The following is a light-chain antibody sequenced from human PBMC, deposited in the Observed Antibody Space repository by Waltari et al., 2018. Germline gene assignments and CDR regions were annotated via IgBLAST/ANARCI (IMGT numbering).Light chain of an antibody. J-gene: IGLJ1*01. Sequence: QSALTQPASVSGSPGQSITISCTGTSRDVGASNYVSWYQQHPGKAPKLMIYEVSNRPSGVSNRFSGSKSGNTASLTISGLQAEDEADYYCSSYTSSSTYVFGTGTKVTVL. V-gene: IGLV2-14*01. CDR1: SRDVGASNY. CDR3: SSYTSSSTYV. CDR2: EVS.